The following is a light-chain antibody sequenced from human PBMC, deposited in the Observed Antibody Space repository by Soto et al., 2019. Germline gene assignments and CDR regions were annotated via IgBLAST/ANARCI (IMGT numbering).Light chain of an antibody. Sequence: DIQMTQSPASLSASVGDRVTITCRASQGIDNYLAWYQQKPGKVPKFLIYAASTLQSGVPSRFSGSGSGTGCTLTSSSLQPEDVATYYCPKYNRVPLTFGGGTKVEIK. J-gene: IGKJ4*01. CDR3: PKYNRVPLT. CDR1: QGIDNY. CDR2: AAS. V-gene: IGKV1-27*01.